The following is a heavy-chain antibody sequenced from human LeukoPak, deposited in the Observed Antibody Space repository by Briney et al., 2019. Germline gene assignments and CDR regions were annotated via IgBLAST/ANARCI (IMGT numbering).Heavy chain of an antibody. J-gene: IGHJ4*02. CDR2: VYSGDRT. CDR1: GFTVNSNY. D-gene: IGHD1-26*01. V-gene: IGHV3-66*01. Sequence: GGSLRLSCAASGFTVNSNYMSWVRQAPGKRLEWVSVVYSGDRTYYADSVKGRFTIFRDDSTNTLYLLMNSLRAEDTAVYYCARGYLIDYWGQGTLVTVSS. CDR3: ARGYLIDY.